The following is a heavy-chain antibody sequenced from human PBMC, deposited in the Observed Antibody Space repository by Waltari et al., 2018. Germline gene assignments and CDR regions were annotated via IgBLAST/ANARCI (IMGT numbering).Heavy chain of an antibody. J-gene: IGHJ2*01. D-gene: IGHD6-19*01. CDR2: MNPNSGNT. V-gene: IGHV1-8*01. Sequence: QVQLVQSGAEVKKPGASVKVSCKASGYTFTSYDINWVRQATGQGLAWMGWMNPNSGNTGYAQKFQGRVTMTRNTSISTADMELSSLRSEDTAVYYCAREAGSGWYRYFDLWGRGTLVTVSS. CDR3: AREAGSGWYRYFDL. CDR1: GYTFTSYD.